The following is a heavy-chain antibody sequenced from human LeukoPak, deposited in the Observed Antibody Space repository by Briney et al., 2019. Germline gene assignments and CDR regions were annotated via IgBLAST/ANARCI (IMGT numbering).Heavy chain of an antibody. D-gene: IGHD1-26*01. Sequence: GASVKVSCKASGYTFTSYDINWVRPATGQGREWVGWMNPNRGNTGYAQKFQGRVTMTRNTSINTAYMELSSLRSEDTAVYYCARGIRRWELLRFVFWFDPWGQGTLVTVSS. J-gene: IGHJ5*02. V-gene: IGHV1-8*01. CDR3: ARGIRRWELLRFVFWFDP. CDR1: GYTFTSYD. CDR2: MNPNRGNT.